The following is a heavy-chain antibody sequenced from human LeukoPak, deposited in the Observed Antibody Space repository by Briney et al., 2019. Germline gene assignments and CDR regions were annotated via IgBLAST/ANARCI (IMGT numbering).Heavy chain of an antibody. CDR1: GFTFSSYS. CDR2: ISSSSSYI. Sequence: PGGSLRLSCAASGFTFSSYSMNWVRQAPGKGLEWVSSISSSSSYIYYADSVKGRFTISRDNAKNSLYLQMNSLRAEDTAVYYCARDWSSGYPFDYWGQGTLVTVSS. CDR3: ARDWSSGYPFDY. J-gene: IGHJ4*02. V-gene: IGHV3-21*01. D-gene: IGHD3-22*01.